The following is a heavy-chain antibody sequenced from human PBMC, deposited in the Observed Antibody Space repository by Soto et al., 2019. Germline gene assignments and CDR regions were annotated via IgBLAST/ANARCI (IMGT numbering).Heavy chain of an antibody. CDR2: ISAYNGNT. V-gene: IGHV1-18*01. CDR3: ASTYDSSGYRPEGAFDI. D-gene: IGHD3-22*01. CDR1: GYTFTSYG. Sequence: ASVKVSCKASGYTFTSYGMSWVRQAPGQGLEWMGWISAYNGNTNYAQKLQGRVTMTTDTSTSTAYMELRSLRSDDTAVYYCASTYDSSGYRPEGAFDIWGQGTMVTVS. J-gene: IGHJ3*02.